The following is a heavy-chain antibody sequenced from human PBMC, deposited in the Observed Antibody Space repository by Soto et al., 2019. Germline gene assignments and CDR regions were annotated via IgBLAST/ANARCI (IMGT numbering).Heavy chain of an antibody. Sequence: GASVKVSCKASGYTFTSYGISWVRQAPGQGLEWMGWISANNGNTNYAQKLQGRVTMTTDTCTSTVYMELSSLRSEDTAVYYCARVGPAHYYDSSGYYSPLDYWGQGTLVTVSS. J-gene: IGHJ4*02. CDR2: ISANNGNT. D-gene: IGHD3-22*01. CDR3: ARVGPAHYYDSSGYYSPLDY. CDR1: GYTFTSYG. V-gene: IGHV1-18*01.